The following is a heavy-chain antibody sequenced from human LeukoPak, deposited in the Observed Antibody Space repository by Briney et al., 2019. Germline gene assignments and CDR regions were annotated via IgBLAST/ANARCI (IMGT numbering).Heavy chain of an antibody. CDR3: ARGRFYRGLFTSYYYYYYMDV. J-gene: IGHJ6*03. Sequence: PSETLSLTCTVSGGSISTSNYYWGWIRQPPGKGLEWIGNIFYSGSTYYSPSVKSRVTISLDTSRNQFSLKLSSVTAADTAVYYCARGRFYRGLFTSYYYYYYMDVWGKGTTVTVSS. CDR2: IFYSGST. CDR1: GGSISTSNYY. V-gene: IGHV4-39*07. D-gene: IGHD1-26*01.